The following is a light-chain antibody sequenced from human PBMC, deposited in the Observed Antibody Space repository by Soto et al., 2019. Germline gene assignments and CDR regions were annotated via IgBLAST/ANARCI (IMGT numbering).Light chain of an antibody. J-gene: IGKJ2*01. Sequence: EIVLTQSPATLSLSPGERATLSCRASQSVGRYLAWYQHKTGQSPRLLIYDASNRATGIPARFSGSGSGTDFTLTISSLEPEDFAVYYCQQRGNWPPYTFGQGTKLEIK. CDR3: QQRGNWPPYT. CDR1: QSVGRY. CDR2: DAS. V-gene: IGKV3-11*01.